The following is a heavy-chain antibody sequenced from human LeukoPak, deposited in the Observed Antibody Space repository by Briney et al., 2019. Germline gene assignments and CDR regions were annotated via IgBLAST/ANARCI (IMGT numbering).Heavy chain of an antibody. J-gene: IGHJ1*01. CDR1: GFTFSSYW. CDR3: AKKVVVGATSPYSDFQD. V-gene: IGHV3-7*03. Sequence: GGSLRLSCAASGFTFSSYWMSWVRQAPGKGLEWVANIKQDGGEKNYVASVKGRFTISRDNAKNSLYLQMNSLRAEDTALYYCAKKVVVGATSPYSDFQDWGQGTLVTVSS. CDR2: IKQDGGEK. D-gene: IGHD1-26*01.